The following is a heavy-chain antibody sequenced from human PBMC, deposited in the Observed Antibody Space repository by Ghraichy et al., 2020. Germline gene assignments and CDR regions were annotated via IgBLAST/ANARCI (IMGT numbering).Heavy chain of an antibody. CDR1: GFTFSSYW. CDR3: ARARTPGDYVWGSYRLRDYFDY. Sequence: GSLNISCAASGFTFSSYWMSWVRQAPGKGLEWVANIKQDGSEKYYVDSVKGRFTISRDNAKNSLYLQMNSLRAEDTAVYYCARARTPGDYVWGSYRLRDYFDYWGQGTLVTVSS. V-gene: IGHV3-7*04. D-gene: IGHD3-16*02. J-gene: IGHJ4*02. CDR2: IKQDGSEK.